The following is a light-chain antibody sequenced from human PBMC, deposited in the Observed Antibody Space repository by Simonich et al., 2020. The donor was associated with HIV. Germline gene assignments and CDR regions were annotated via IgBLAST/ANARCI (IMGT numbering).Light chain of an antibody. V-gene: IGLV2-23*01. CDR1: TSDVWGDVGIYNL. CDR3: CSYAGSNIVV. Sequence: QSALTQPASVSGSPGQSITISCTGTTSDVWGDVGIYNLVSWYQHHPGKAPKLMIDEGSKRPSGVSNRFSGSKSGNTASLTISGLQAEDEADYYCCSYAGSNIVVFGGGTKLTVL. CDR2: EGS. J-gene: IGLJ2*01.